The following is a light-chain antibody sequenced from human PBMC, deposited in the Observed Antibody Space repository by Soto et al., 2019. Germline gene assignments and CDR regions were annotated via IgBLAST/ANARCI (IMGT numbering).Light chain of an antibody. CDR1: QTITTY. CDR2: GAT. CDR3: QQSYSTPWT. J-gene: IGKJ1*01. V-gene: IGKV1-39*01. Sequence: DIQMTQSPSSLSASVGDRVTITCRASQTITTYLNWYQQKPGKAPKLLIYGATNLQSGVPSRFSGSGSGTDFTLTISSLQPEDFATYYCQQSYSTPWTFGQGTKVEIK.